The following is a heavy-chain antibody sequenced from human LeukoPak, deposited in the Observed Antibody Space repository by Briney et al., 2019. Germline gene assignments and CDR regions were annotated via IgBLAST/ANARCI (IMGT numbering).Heavy chain of an antibody. CDR1: GGSFSGYY. CDR2: IHHSGST. J-gene: IGHJ6*03. V-gene: IGHV4-34*01. Sequence: NPSETLSLTCAVYGGSFSGYYWSWIRQPPGKGLEWIGEIHHSGSTNYNPSLKSRVTISVDTSKNQFSLKLSSVTAADTAVYYCARVGSGRYYYYYYYYYMDVWGKGTTVTISS. D-gene: IGHD3-10*01. CDR3: ARVGSGRYYYYYYYYYMDV.